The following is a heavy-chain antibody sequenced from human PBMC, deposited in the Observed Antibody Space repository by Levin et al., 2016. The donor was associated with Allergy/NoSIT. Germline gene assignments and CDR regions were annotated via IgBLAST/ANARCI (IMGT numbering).Heavy chain of an antibody. CDR2: ISYDGSNK. V-gene: IGHV3-30*18. D-gene: IGHD6-13*01. J-gene: IGHJ4*02. Sequence: GESLKISCAASGFTFSSYGMHWVRQAPGKGLEWVAVISYDGSNKYYADSVKGRFTISRDNSKNTLYLQMNSLRAEDTAVYYCAKDRRSSWYFLPDYWGQGTLVTVSS. CDR1: GFTFSSYG. CDR3: AKDRRSSWYFLPDY.